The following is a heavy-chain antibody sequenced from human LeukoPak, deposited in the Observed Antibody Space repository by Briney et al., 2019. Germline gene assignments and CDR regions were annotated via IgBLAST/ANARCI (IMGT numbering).Heavy chain of an antibody. CDR3: ARAPAAIFTVDY. CDR2: INPNSGGT. D-gene: IGHD2/OR15-2a*01. J-gene: IGHJ4*02. V-gene: IGHV1-2*02. CDR1: GYTFTGYY. Sequence: ASVKVSCKASGYTFTGYYMHWVRQAPGQGLEWMGWINPNSGGTNYAQKFQGRVTMTRDTSISTAYMELSTLRSDDTAVYYCARAPAAIFTVDYWGQGTLVTVSS.